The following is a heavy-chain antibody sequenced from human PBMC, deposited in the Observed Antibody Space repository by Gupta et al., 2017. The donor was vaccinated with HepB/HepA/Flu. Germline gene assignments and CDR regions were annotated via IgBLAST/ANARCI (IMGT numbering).Heavy chain of an antibody. CDR1: GGSISSYY. CDR2: MYYSGST. Sequence: VQLEESGPGLVKPSETLSLTCTVSGGSISSYYWSWIRQPPGKGLEFIGYMYYSGSTSYNPSLRSRVTISVDTSKNQVSLKLTSVTAADTAVYYCAKADNEQLVSYWGQGTLVTGSS. D-gene: IGHD6-13*01. J-gene: IGHJ4*01. V-gene: IGHV4-59*01. CDR3: AKADNEQLVSY.